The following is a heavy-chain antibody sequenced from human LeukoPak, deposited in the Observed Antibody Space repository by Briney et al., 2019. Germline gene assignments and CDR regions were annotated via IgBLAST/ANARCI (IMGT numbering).Heavy chain of an antibody. J-gene: IGHJ4*02. D-gene: IGHD3-22*01. CDR1: GYTFTSYD. V-gene: IGHV1-8*01. CDR2: MNPNSGNT. Sequence: ASVKVSCKASGYTFTSYDINWVRQATGQGLERMGWMNPNSGNTGYAQKFQSRVTMTRNTPISTAYMELSSLRSEDTAVYYCARVGYYDSSGYYPYWGQGTLVTVSS. CDR3: ARVGYYDSSGYYPY.